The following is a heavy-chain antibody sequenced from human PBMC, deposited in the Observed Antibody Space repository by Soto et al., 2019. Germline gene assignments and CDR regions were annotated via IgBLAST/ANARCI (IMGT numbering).Heavy chain of an antibody. V-gene: IGHV3-23*01. CDR1: GFTFSSYA. Sequence: PGGSLRLSCAASGFTFSSYAMSWVRQAPGKGLEWVSVISGSGGSTYYADSVKGRFTISRDNSKNTLYLQMNSLRAEDTAVYYCARVPSSSYHYFDYWGQGTLVTVSS. D-gene: IGHD6-13*01. CDR3: ARVPSSSYHYFDY. CDR2: ISGSGGST. J-gene: IGHJ4*02.